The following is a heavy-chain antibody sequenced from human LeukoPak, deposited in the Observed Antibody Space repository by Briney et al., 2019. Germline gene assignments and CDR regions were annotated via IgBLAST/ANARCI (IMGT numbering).Heavy chain of an antibody. D-gene: IGHD2-15*01. CDR1: GGSISSYY. CDR3: ARLRVYCSGGSCYSHYFDY. V-gene: IGHV4-4*07. CDR2: IYTSGST. J-gene: IGHJ4*02. Sequence: SETLSLTCTVSGGSISSYYWSWIRQPAGKGLEWIGRIYTSGSTNYNPSLKSRVTISVDTSKNQFSLKLSSVTAADTAVYYCARLRVYCSGGSCYSHYFDYWGQGTLVTVSS.